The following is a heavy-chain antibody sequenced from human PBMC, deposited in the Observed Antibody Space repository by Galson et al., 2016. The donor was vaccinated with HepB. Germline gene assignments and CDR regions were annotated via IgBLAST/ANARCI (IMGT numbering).Heavy chain of an antibody. CDR3: ARHLYDWNLFFDY. Sequence: EPLSLTCTVSGGSTTSGGYYWGWIRQPPGKGLEWIGSIYSSGNTYHNPSLKSRVALSVDTSNNQFSLKLTSVTAADTAVYYCARHLYDWNLFFDYWGQGTLITVSS. D-gene: IGHD1-7*01. CDR1: GGSTTSGGYY. V-gene: IGHV4-39*01. J-gene: IGHJ4*02. CDR2: IYSSGNT.